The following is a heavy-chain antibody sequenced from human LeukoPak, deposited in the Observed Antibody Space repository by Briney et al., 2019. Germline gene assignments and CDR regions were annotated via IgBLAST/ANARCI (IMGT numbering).Heavy chain of an antibody. V-gene: IGHV4-39*07. CDR3: AVYYYGSGSPY. Sequence: SETLSLTCTVSGGSISSSSYYRGWIRQPPGKGLEWIGSIYYSGSTNYNPSLKSRVTISVDTSKNQFSLKLSSVTAADTAVYYCAVYYYGSGSPYWGQGTLVTVSS. CDR1: GGSISSSSYY. CDR2: IYYSGST. J-gene: IGHJ4*02. D-gene: IGHD3-10*01.